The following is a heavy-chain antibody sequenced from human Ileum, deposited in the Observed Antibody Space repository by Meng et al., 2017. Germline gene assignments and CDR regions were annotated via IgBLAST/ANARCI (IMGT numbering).Heavy chain of an antibody. D-gene: IGHD3-16*01. CDR1: GYTFTDYY. CDR2: RKKKRGRR. J-gene: IGHJ4*02. CDR3: SGERRREEGGE. Sequence: QVQLVQSGAEVKKPGASVKVSCKTSGYTFTDYYIKWLRQAPGQGREGVGRRKKKRGRRKEEKKGKGRGSMTSRGGGREGGMEVSGLTSDDTAVYYGSGERRREEGGEGGQGT. V-gene: IGHV1-2*02.